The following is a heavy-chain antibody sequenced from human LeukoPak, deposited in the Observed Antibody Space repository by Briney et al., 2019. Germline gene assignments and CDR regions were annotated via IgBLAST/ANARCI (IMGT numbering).Heavy chain of an antibody. CDR2: IYYSGST. V-gene: IGHV4-59*12. Sequence: SETLSLTCTVSGGSISSYYWSWIRQPPGKGLEWIGYIYYSGSTNYNPSLKSRVTISVDTSKNQFSLKLSSATAADTAVYYCARGRRGRDYWGQGTLVTVSS. J-gene: IGHJ4*02. CDR1: GGSISSYY. CDR3: ARGRRGRDY.